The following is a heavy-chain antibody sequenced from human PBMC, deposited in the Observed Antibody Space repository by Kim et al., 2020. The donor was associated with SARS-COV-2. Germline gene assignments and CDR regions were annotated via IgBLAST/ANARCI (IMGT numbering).Heavy chain of an antibody. D-gene: IGHD1-1*01. CDR3: ARRGGDSTGDAFDI. Sequence: GGSLRLSCAASGFTFSNYVMHWVRQAPGKGLEWLSLIYDGSYIYYADSLKDRITISRDNSKNTLYLEMNSLRPEDTAVYYCARRGGDSTGDAFDIWGQGTMVTVSS. CDR1: GFTFSNYV. CDR2: IYDGSYI. J-gene: IGHJ3*02. V-gene: IGHV3-30*03.